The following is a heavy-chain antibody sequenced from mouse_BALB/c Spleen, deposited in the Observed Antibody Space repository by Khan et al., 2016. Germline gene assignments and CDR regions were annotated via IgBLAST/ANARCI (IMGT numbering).Heavy chain of an antibody. D-gene: IGHD2-1*01. CDR1: GYAFTTYN. Sequence: VQLQQSGPELVKPGASVKVSCKGSGYAFTTYNMYRVKQSHGKSLEWIGYIDPYNGVSSYNQKFKDKATLTVDESSSPAYMHLNSLTSEHTSVYYCARWDGNYVPFAYWGQGTLVTVSA. J-gene: IGHJ3*01. CDR2: IDPYNGVS. CDR3: ARWDGNYVPFAY. V-gene: IGHV1S135*01.